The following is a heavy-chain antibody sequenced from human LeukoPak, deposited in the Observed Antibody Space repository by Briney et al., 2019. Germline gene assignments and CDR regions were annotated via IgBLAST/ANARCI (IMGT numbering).Heavy chain of an antibody. D-gene: IGHD3-10*01. Sequence: SETLSLTCTVSGGSISSGGYYWSWIRQHPGKGLEWIGYIYYSGSTYYNPSLKSRVTISVDTSKNQFSLKLSSVTAADTAVYYCVGGSGSSNPDYWGQGTLVTVCS. CDR2: IYYSGST. CDR3: VGGSGSSNPDY. V-gene: IGHV4-31*03. CDR1: GGSISSGGYY. J-gene: IGHJ4*02.